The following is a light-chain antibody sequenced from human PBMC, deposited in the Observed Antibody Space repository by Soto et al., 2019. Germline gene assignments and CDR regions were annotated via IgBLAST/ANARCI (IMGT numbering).Light chain of an antibody. V-gene: IGLV1-47*01. CDR2: RNS. CDR3: ASWDDSLSGFVV. CDR1: SSNIGSNY. J-gene: IGLJ2*01. Sequence: QSVLTQPPSASGTPGQRVTLSCSVSSSNIGSNYVFWYQQLPGTAPKVLMYRNSQRPSGVPDRFSGYKSGTSASLAISGLRSEDEADYYCASWDDSLSGFVVFGGGTKVTVL.